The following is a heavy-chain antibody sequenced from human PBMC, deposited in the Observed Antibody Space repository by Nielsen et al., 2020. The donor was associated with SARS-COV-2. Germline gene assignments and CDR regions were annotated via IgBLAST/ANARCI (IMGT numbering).Heavy chain of an antibody. Sequence: SETLSLTCTVSGGSISSYYWSWIRQPPGKGLEWIGYIYYSGSTYYNPSLKSRVTISVDTSKNQFSLKLSSVTAADTAVYYCARAQTMIVVVTHFDYWGQGTLVTVSS. V-gene: IGHV4-59*12. CDR1: GGSISSYY. CDR3: ARAQTMIVVVTHFDY. CDR2: IYYSGST. J-gene: IGHJ4*02. D-gene: IGHD3-22*01.